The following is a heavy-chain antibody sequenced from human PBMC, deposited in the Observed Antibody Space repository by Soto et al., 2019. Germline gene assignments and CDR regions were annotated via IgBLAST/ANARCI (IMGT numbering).Heavy chain of an antibody. Sequence: GGSLRLSCAASGFTCDDYTMHWVRQAPGKGLEWVSLISWDGGSTYYADSVKGRFTISRDNSKNSLYLQMNSLRTEDTALYYCARLAVTRYSGMDVWGQGTTVNVS. J-gene: IGHJ6*02. CDR3: ARLAVTRYSGMDV. CDR2: ISWDGGST. D-gene: IGHD2-21*02. CDR1: GFTCDDYT. V-gene: IGHV3-43*01.